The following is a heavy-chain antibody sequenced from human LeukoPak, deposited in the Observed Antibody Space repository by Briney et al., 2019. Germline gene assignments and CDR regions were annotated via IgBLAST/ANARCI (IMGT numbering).Heavy chain of an antibody. CDR3: GRDPKLGIRGYTYGYIDQ. CDR2: INTNTGNP. J-gene: IGHJ4*02. D-gene: IGHD5-18*01. CDR1: GYTFTSYA. Sequence: ASVKLSCKASGYTFTSYAMNWVRQAPGQGLEWMGWINTNTGNPSYAQGFFTGRYVFSLDTSASTAYVQINGLKADDPAVYYCGRDPKLGIRGYTYGYIDQWGQGTLLTVAS. V-gene: IGHV7-4-1*02.